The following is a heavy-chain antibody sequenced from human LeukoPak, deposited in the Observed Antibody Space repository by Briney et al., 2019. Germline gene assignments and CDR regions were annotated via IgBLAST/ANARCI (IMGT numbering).Heavy chain of an antibody. Sequence: GGSLRLSCAPSGFTFSNYAMNWVRQAPGKGLEWVSGINGSGVITYYADSVKGRFTISRDNAKNSLYLQMNSLRAEDTAVYYCARAPGYCSSTSCSGYYYYYYYMDVWGKGTTVTVSS. J-gene: IGHJ6*03. CDR2: INGSGVIT. D-gene: IGHD2-2*01. V-gene: IGHV3-21*01. CDR1: GFTFSNYA. CDR3: ARAPGYCSSTSCSGYYYYYYYMDV.